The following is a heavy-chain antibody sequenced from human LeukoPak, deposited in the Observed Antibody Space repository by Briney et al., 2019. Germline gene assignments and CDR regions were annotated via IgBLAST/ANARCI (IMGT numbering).Heavy chain of an antibody. Sequence: ASVKVSCKASGYTFTSYAMHWVRQAPGQRLEWMGWINAGNGNTKYSQKFQGRVTITGDTSASTAYMELSSLRSEDTAVYYCARRVGATNWFDPWGQGTLVTVSS. CDR3: ARRVGATNWFDP. D-gene: IGHD1-26*01. CDR2: INAGNGNT. V-gene: IGHV1-3*01. J-gene: IGHJ5*02. CDR1: GYTFTSYA.